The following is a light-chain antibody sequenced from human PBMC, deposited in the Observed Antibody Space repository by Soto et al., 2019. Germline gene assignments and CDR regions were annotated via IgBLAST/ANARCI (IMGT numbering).Light chain of an antibody. Sequence: QSVLTQPTSVSGAPGQRVTISCTGSSSNIGAGYDVHWYQQLPGTAPKLLISGNSNRPSGVPDRFSGSKSGTSASLAITGLQAEDEADYYGQSYDSSLSGSVFGGGTKLTVL. CDR3: QSYDSSLSGSV. CDR1: SSNIGAGYD. J-gene: IGLJ2*01. CDR2: GNS. V-gene: IGLV1-40*01.